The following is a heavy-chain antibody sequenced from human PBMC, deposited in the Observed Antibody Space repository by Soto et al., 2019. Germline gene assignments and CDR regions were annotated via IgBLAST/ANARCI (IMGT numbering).Heavy chain of an antibody. CDR2: VYNSGST. CDR3: ARYRREAVAGYTLDN. J-gene: IGHJ4*02. CDR1: GGSISSNY. V-gene: IGHV4-59*01. Sequence: SETLSLTCTVSGGSISSNYWTWIRQPPGKGLEWIGYVYNSGSTNYNPSLKSRVTISEDTSKSQFSLKVNSMTAADTAVYYCARYRREAVAGYTLDNWGQGVLVTVSS. D-gene: IGHD6-13*01.